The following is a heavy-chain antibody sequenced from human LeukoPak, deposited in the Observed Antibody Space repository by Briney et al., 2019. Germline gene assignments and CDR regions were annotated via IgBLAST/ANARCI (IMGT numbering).Heavy chain of an antibody. V-gene: IGHV3-30-3*01. J-gene: IGHJ4*02. D-gene: IGHD6-13*01. CDR1: GFTFSSYA. CDR3: ARDHVIAAAGTFDY. CDR2: ISYDGSNK. Sequence: PGGSLRLSCAASGFTFSSYAMHWVRQAPGKGLEWVAVISYDGSNKYYADSVKGRFTISRDNYKNTLYLQMNSLRAEDTAVYYCARDHVIAAAGTFDYWGQGTLVTVSS.